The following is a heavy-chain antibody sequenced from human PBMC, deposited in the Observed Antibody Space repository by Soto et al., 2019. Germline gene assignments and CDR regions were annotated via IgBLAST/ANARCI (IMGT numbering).Heavy chain of an antibody. CDR3: AREVGTAMVIDHQQYYFDY. D-gene: IGHD5-18*01. CDR1: GCTVTIYG. J-gene: IGHJ4*02. Sequence: ASVKNDSKTSGCTVTIYGSSWVLQVTGQGLEWMGWISAYNGNTNYAQKLQGRVTMTTDTSTSTAYMELRSLRSDDTAVYYCAREVGTAMVIDHQQYYFDYWGQGTLVTVSS. CDR2: ISAYNGNT. V-gene: IGHV1-18*01.